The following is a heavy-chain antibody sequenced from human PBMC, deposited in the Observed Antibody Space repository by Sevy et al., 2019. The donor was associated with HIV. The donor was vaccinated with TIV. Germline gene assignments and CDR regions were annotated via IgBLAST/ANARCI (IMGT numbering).Heavy chain of an antibody. CDR1: GFTLNSYW. J-gene: IGHJ4*02. D-gene: IGHD6-13*01. Sequence: GGSLRLSCAASGFTLNSYWMSWVRQAPGKGLEWVANIKQGGSVKYYVDSVKGGFTISRDNARNLMYLQMSSLTAEDTALYYGVRAIEADASLWGQGTLVTVSS. V-gene: IGHV3-7*01. CDR3: VRAIEADASL. CDR2: IKQGGSVK.